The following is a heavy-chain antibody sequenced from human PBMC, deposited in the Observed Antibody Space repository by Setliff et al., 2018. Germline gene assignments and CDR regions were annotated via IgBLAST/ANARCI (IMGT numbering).Heavy chain of an antibody. J-gene: IGHJ6*02. CDR1: GGSISSSNW. CDR2: IYHSGGT. Sequence: SETLSLTCTVSGGSISSSNWWSWVRQPPGKGLEWIGEIYHSGGTNYNPSLKSRVTISVDKSKNQFFLKLSSVTAADTAVYSCAREDADLSIFGVVITSVGDYYYGMDVWGQGTTVTVSS. CDR3: AREDADLSIFGVVITSVGDYYYGMDV. V-gene: IGHV4-4*02. D-gene: IGHD3-3*01.